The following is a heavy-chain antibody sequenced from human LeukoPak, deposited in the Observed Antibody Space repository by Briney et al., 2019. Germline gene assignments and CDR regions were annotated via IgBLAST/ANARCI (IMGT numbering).Heavy chain of an antibody. CDR1: DDSSSNDY. Sequence: PSETLSLTCTVSDDSSSNDYWSWIRQPPGKGLEWIGYISYSGSTNYSPSLKGRLTMSLDTSKRQLSLKLSSVTAADTAFYYCARAKKGGLGFFDYWGQGTLVTVSS. CDR2: ISYSGST. D-gene: IGHD3-10*01. J-gene: IGHJ4*02. CDR3: ARAKKGGLGFFDY. V-gene: IGHV4-59*01.